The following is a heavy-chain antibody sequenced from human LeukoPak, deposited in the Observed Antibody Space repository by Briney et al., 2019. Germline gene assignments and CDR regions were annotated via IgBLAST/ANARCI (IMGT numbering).Heavy chain of an antibody. D-gene: IGHD3-10*01. CDR3: ARHLWRGGTTDSFDI. J-gene: IGHJ3*02. CDR2: IDYSGRT. Sequence: SETLSLTCTVSGGSISRDYWNWIRQPPGKGLEWIGDIDYSGRTNYNPSLKSRVTISVGTSKSQFSLKLSPVTAADTAVYYCARHLWRGGTTDSFDIWGQGTMVSASS. V-gene: IGHV4-59*08. CDR1: GGSISRDY.